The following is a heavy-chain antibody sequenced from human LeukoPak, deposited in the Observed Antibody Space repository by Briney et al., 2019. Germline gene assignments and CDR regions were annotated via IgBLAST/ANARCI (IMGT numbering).Heavy chain of an antibody. CDR3: AKRRANYDFWSGFPTRFDY. J-gene: IGHJ4*02. CDR1: GFTFISYG. Sequence: GGSLRLSCAASGFTFISYGMHWVRQAPGKGREGVAVISYDGSNKYYADSVKGRFTISRDNSKNTLYLQMNSLRAEDTAVYYCAKRRANYDFWSGFPTRFDYWGQGTLVTVSS. D-gene: IGHD3-3*01. V-gene: IGHV3-30*18. CDR2: ISYDGSNK.